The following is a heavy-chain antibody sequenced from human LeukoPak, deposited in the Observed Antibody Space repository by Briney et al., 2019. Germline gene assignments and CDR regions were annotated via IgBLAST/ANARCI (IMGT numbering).Heavy chain of an antibody. Sequence: ASVKVSCKASGYTFTSYGLAWVRQAPGQGLEWIGWISPYNGKTTYAQNLQGRVTMTTDTSTSTAYMEMRSLGPDDTAVYYCARDGYDVLWGRGTLVTVSS. CDR2: ISPYNGKT. J-gene: IGHJ2*01. D-gene: IGHD6-13*01. CDR1: GYTFTSYG. CDR3: ARDGYDVL. V-gene: IGHV1-18*01.